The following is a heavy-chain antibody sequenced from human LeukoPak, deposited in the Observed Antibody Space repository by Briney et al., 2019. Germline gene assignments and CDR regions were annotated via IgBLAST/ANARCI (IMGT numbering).Heavy chain of an antibody. D-gene: IGHD1-26*01. CDR3: AGLGSSNWFDP. CDR2: IYYSGST. J-gene: IGHJ5*02. CDR1: GGSISSYY. Sequence: SETLSLTCTVSGGSISSYYWSWIRQPPGKGLEWIGYIYYSGSTSYNPSLRSRVTISVDTSKNQFSLKLSSVTAADTAVYYCAGLGSSNWFDPWGQGTLVTVSS. V-gene: IGHV4-59*01.